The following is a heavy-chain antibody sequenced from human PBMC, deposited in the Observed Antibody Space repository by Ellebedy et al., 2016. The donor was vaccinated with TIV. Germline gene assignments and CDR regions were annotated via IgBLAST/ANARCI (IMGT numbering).Heavy chain of an antibody. CDR2: INRDGGET. Sequence: GESLKISCAASRFSFRSYWMSWVRQAPGKGLEWVANINRDGGETFYVDSVKGRFTISRDNAENSLYLQMNSLRAEDTAVYYCARGLARDNVAYWGQGTLVTVSS. V-gene: IGHV3-7*03. D-gene: IGHD1-1*01. CDR1: RFSFRSYW. CDR3: ARGLARDNVAY. J-gene: IGHJ4*02.